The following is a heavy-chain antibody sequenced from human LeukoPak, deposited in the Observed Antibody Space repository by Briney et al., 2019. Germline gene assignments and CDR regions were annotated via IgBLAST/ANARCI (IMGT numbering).Heavy chain of an antibody. J-gene: IGHJ6*03. CDR2: IDHSGST. Sequence: PSETLSLTCTVSGGSFSSYYWTWIRQPPGKGLEWIGYIDHSGSTNYNPSLKSRVTISVDTSKNQFSLKLSSVTAADTAVYYCARSGADRGYYYYMDVWGKGTTVTVSS. V-gene: IGHV4-59*01. CDR1: GGSFSSYY. D-gene: IGHD1-14*01. CDR3: ARSGADRGYYYYMDV.